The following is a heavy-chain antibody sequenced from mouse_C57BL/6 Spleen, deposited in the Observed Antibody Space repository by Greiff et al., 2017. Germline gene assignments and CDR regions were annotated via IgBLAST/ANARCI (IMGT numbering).Heavy chain of an antibody. V-gene: IGHV1-72*01. J-gene: IGHJ1*03. D-gene: IGHD1-1*01. Sequence: VQLQQSGAELVKPGASVKLSCKASGYTFTSYWMHWVKQRPGRGLEWIGRIDPNSGGTKYNEKFKSKATVTVDKPSSTAYIQLSSLTSEDSAVYYGARGGLYGSSPDWYFDVWGTGTTVTVSS. CDR2: IDPNSGGT. CDR1: GYTFTSYW. CDR3: ARGGLYGSSPDWYFDV.